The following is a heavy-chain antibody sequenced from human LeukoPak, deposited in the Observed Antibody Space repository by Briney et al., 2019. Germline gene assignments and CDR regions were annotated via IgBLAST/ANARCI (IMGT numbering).Heavy chain of an antibody. CDR3: SRSLGATASGSDTFDV. D-gene: IGHD1-26*01. Sequence: GESLRLSCAASGFTFSGSAMHWVRQASGKGLEWVGRISTKADSYAASYAASVKARFTFSRDDSKNTAYLQMNSLRTEDTAVYYCSRSLGATASGSDTFDVWGQGTMVTVSP. V-gene: IGHV3-73*01. CDR2: ISTKADSYAA. J-gene: IGHJ3*01. CDR1: GFTFSGSA.